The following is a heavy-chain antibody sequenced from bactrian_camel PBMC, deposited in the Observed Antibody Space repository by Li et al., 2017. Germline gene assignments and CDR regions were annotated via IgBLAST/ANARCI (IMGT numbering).Heavy chain of an antibody. V-gene: IGHV3S53*01. D-gene: IGHD6*01. CDR2: IRRDGTT. J-gene: IGHJ4*01. CDR3: AAALVDGRSWYRGRYAY. CDR1: GATQDIGC. Sequence: HVQLVESGGESVQAGGSLRLSCVASGATQDIGCMGWFRQVPGLEREGFAGIRRDGTTRYADDVKGRFTISRDNAERTLYLEMNSLKPDDTAIYYCAAALVDGRSWYRGRYAYWGQGTQVTVS.